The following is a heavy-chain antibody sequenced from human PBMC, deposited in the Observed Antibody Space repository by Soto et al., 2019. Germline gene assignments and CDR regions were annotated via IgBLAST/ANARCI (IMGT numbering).Heavy chain of an antibody. V-gene: IGHV1-18*01. CDR1: GYTFSNYG. Sequence: ASVKVSCKTSGYTFSNYGITWVRQAPGQPLEWLGWISLYSDGTNYAQKFQGRVSMTTDTSTTTAYMELRSLRSDDPAVYYCARVVPGAEAWFGPWGQGTLVTVSS. D-gene: IGHD2-2*01. CDR2: ISLYSDGT. J-gene: IGHJ5*02. CDR3: ARVVPGAEAWFGP.